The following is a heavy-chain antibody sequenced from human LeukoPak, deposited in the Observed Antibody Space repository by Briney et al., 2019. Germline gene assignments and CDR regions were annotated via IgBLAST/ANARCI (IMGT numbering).Heavy chain of an antibody. D-gene: IGHD3-16*02. CDR1: GYTFTSYG. CDR3: ARAGDYVWGSYRSYFDY. J-gene: IGHJ4*02. CDR2: IIPIFGTA. Sequence: ASVKVSCKASGYTFTSYGTSWVRQAPGQGLEWMGGIIPIFGTANYAQKFQGRVTITADESTSTAYMELSSLRSEDTAVYYCARAGDYVWGSYRSYFDYWGQGTLVTVSS. V-gene: IGHV1-69*13.